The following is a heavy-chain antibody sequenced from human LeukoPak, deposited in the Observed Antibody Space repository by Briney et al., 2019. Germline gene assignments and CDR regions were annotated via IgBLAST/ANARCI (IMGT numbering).Heavy chain of an antibody. D-gene: IGHD3-10*01. CDR3: AKDGSRWFGELFHYYYGMDV. V-gene: IGHV3-9*01. CDR2: ISWNGGSI. Sequence: PGRSLRLSCSATGFTLDDYDMHWVRQAPGKGLEWVAGISWNGGSIGYADSVKGRFTIARDNAKNSLYLQMNSLRAEDTALYYCAKDGSRWFGELFHYYYGMDVWRQGTTVTVSS. J-gene: IGHJ6*02. CDR1: GFTLDDYD.